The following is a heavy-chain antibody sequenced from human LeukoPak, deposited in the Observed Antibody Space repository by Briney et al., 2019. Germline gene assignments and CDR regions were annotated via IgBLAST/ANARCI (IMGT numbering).Heavy chain of an antibody. Sequence: PGESLKISRKGSGYSFTSYWIGWVRQVPGKGLEWMGIIYPGDYDTRYSPFCQGKVTISADKSISTAYLQWSSLKASDTAMYYCARPSRVITFGGVIHDAFDIWGQGTMVTVSS. J-gene: IGHJ3*02. CDR1: GYSFTSYW. V-gene: IGHV5-51*01. CDR3: ARPSRVITFGGVIHDAFDI. D-gene: IGHD3-16*02. CDR2: IYPGDYDT.